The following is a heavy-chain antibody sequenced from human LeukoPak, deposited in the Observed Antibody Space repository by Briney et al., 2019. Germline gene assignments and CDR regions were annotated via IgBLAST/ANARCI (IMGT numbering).Heavy chain of an antibody. CDR2: FDPEDGET. CDR1: GYTLTELS. CDR3: ATDRPSSAKVGPRGYYYYYTDV. Sequence: ASVKVSCKVSGYTLTELSMHWVRQAPGKGLEWMGGFDPEDGETIYAQKFQVRVTMTEDTSTDTAYMELSSLRSEDTAVYYCATDRPSSAKVGPRGYYYYYTDVWGKGTTVTVSS. J-gene: IGHJ6*03. V-gene: IGHV1-24*01. D-gene: IGHD2-2*01.